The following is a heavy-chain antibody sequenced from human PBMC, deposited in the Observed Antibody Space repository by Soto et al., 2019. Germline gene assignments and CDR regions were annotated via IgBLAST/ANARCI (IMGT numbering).Heavy chain of an antibody. J-gene: IGHJ4*02. V-gene: IGHV3-7*04. Sequence: EVQLVESGGGLVQPGGSLRLSCAASGFTFSRYWMSWVRQAPGKGLEWVANIKEDGSEKYYVDSVKGRFTISRDNAKNSLYLQMTSLRAEDTAVYYCARPDARDDSTAYWGQGTLVTVSS. CDR2: IKEDGSEK. D-gene: IGHD3-22*01. CDR1: GFTFSRYW. CDR3: ARPDARDDSTAY.